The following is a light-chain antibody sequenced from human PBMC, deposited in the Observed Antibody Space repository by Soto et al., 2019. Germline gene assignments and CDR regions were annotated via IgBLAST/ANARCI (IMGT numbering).Light chain of an antibody. CDR2: AAS. J-gene: IGKJ1*01. CDR3: QQRFSMPRT. Sequence: DIQMTQSPSSLSASVGDRVTITCRASQSISRNLNWYQQKPGKAPKVLIYAASSLASGVPSRFSGSGSGTDFTLSISSLQPEDFATYFCQQRFSMPRTFGQGTKVEIK. V-gene: IGKV1-39*01. CDR1: QSISRN.